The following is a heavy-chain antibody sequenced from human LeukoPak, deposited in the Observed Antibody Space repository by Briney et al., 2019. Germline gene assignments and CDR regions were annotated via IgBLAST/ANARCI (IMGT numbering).Heavy chain of an antibody. V-gene: IGHV1-2*02. J-gene: IGHJ2*01. Sequence: ASVKVSCKASGYTFTGYYIHWVRQAPGQGLEWLGWISPNSGDTNYAQKSQGRVTMTRDTSISTAYMELSSLRSEDTAVYYCATYLVAVASSNWYFDLWGRGTLVTVSS. CDR3: ATYLVAVASSNWYFDL. CDR2: ISPNSGDT. D-gene: IGHD6-19*01. CDR1: GYTFTGYY.